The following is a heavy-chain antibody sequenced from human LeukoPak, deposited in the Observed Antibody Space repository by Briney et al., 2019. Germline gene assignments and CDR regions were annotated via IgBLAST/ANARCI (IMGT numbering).Heavy chain of an antibody. D-gene: IGHD2-2*02. CDR1: GYTFTGYY. J-gene: IGHJ3*02. Sequence: ASVKVSCKASGYTFTGYYMHWVRQAPGQGLEGMGWINPNSGGTNYAQKFQGRVTMTRDTSISTAYMELSRLRSDDTAVYYCARGLYPRDAFDIWGQGTMVTVSS. V-gene: IGHV1-2*02. CDR2: INPNSGGT. CDR3: ARGLYPRDAFDI.